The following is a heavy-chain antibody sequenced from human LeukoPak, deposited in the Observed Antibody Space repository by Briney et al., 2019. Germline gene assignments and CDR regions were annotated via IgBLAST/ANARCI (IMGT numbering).Heavy chain of an antibody. V-gene: IGHV1-69*04. J-gene: IGHJ4*02. D-gene: IGHD1-7*01. CDR1: GGTFSSYA. CDR3: ARVGYNWNYSIDY. Sequence: SVKVSCKASGGTFSSYAISWVRQAPGQGLEWMGRIIPILCIANYAQKFQGRVTITADKSTSTAYMELSSLRSEDTAVYYCARVGYNWNYSIDYWGQGTLVTVSS. CDR2: IIPILCIA.